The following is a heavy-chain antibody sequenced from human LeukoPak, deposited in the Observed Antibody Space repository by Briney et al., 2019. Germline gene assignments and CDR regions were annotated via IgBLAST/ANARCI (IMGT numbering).Heavy chain of an antibody. D-gene: IGHD6-19*01. Sequence: TGGSLRLSCEASGFTFSDFWMTWVRQAPGKGLGWVANINQDGSEVYYVDSVKGRFTVSRDNAKKSLYMQMKSLRDEDTAVYFCARNGMAVAPTPWDWGQGTLVTVSS. CDR1: GFTFSDFW. V-gene: IGHV3-7*05. J-gene: IGHJ4*02. CDR3: ARNGMAVAPTPWD. CDR2: INQDGSEV.